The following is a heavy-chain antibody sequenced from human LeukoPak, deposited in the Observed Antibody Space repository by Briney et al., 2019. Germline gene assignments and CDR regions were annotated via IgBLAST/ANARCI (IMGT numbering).Heavy chain of an antibody. CDR2: MNPNSGNT. V-gene: IGHV1-8*01. CDR3: GSDPLGPFDY. D-gene: IGHD1-26*01. J-gene: IGHJ4*02. Sequence: ASVKVSCKASGYTFTSYDISWVRQAPGQGLEWMGWMNPNSGNTDYAQKLQGRVTMTRNTSISTAYMELSSLRSEDTAVYYCGSDPLGPFDYWGQGTLVTVSS. CDR1: GYTFTSYD.